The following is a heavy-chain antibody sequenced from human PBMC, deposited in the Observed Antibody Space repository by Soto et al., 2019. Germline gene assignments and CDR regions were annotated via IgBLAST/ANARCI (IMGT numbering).Heavy chain of an antibody. Sequence: QLVESGGGLVQPGGSLRLSCAASGFTFSSYEMNWVRQAPGKGLEWVSCITVSGDTIYYSDSVKGRFTISRDNAKNSVYLQMNSLRAEDTAVYYCATPYYYDSSAFDIWGQGTMVTVSS. CDR3: ATPYYYDSSAFDI. CDR1: GFTFSSYE. V-gene: IGHV3-48*03. CDR2: ITVSGDTI. J-gene: IGHJ3*02. D-gene: IGHD3-22*01.